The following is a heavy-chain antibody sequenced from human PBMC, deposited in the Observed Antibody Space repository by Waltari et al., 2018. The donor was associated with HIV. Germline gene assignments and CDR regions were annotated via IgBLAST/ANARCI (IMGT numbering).Heavy chain of an antibody. V-gene: IGHV3-23*01. CDR1: GSNFRNCA. D-gene: IGHD2-8*01. J-gene: IGHJ3*01. CDR2: LSGSGTTA. Sequence: EVQLLESGGGQVQPGGSLRLSCATSGSNFRNCAMSWVRQAPGKGPEWVSALSGSGTTASYADYLKGRFTISRDFSNNTLFLQMNNLQAEDTAVYFCAKSMRDLRPSAFDVWGQGTVVAISS. CDR3: AKSMRDLRPSAFDV.